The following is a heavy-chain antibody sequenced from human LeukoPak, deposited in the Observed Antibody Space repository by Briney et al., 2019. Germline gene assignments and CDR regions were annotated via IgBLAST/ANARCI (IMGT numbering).Heavy chain of an antibody. CDR1: GFTFSSYW. CDR2: IKQDGSEK. J-gene: IGHJ1*01. D-gene: IGHD4-17*01. CDR3: ATEDHDYGDYGYFQH. Sequence: GGSLRLSCAASGFTFSSYWMSWVRQAPGKGLELVANIKQDGSEKYYVDSVKGRFTISRDNAKNSLYLQMNSLRAEDTAVYYCATEDHDYGDYGYFQHWGQGTLVTVSS. V-gene: IGHV3-7*01.